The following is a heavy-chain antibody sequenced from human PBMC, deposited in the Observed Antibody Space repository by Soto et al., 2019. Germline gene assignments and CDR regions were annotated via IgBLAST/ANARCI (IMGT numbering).Heavy chain of an antibody. D-gene: IGHD2-2*01. CDR3: VGVVPAAMSEYFQH. CDR2: ISYDGSNK. J-gene: IGHJ1*01. Sequence: GGSLRLSCAASGFTFSSYGMHWVRQAPGKGLEWVAVISYDGSNKYYADSVKGRFTISRDNSKNTLYLQMNSLRAEDTAVYYCVGVVPAAMSEYFQHWGQGTLVTVSS. V-gene: IGHV3-30*03. CDR1: GFTFSSYG.